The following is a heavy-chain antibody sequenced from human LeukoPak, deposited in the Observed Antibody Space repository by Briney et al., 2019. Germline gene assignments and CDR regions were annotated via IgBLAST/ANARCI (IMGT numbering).Heavy chain of an antibody. D-gene: IGHD1-26*01. V-gene: IGHV1-2*02. J-gene: IGHJ4*02. CDR1: GYTFTGYY. Sequence: ASVKVSCKASGYTFTGYYIHWVRQAPGQGLEWMGWINPNSGGTNYAQKFQGRVTMTRDTSISTAYMDLSRLRSDDTAVYYCARDRSYSGDGRFDYWGQGTLVTVSS. CDR2: INPNSGGT. CDR3: ARDRSYSGDGRFDY.